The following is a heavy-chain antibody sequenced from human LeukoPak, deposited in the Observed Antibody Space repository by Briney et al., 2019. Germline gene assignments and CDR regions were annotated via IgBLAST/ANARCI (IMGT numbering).Heavy chain of an antibody. CDR1: GVSTGSNY. D-gene: IGHD6-19*01. CDR2: IYYTGGT. CDR3: AKYGNRGWVIDN. V-gene: IGHV4-59*08. Sequence: SETLSLTCTVSGVSTGSNYWTWIRQPPGKGLEYIGYIYYTGGTNYNPSLKSRVTISVDTSKNQFSLKLSSVTAADTAVYFCAKYGNRGWVIDNWGQGTLVTVSS. J-gene: IGHJ4*02.